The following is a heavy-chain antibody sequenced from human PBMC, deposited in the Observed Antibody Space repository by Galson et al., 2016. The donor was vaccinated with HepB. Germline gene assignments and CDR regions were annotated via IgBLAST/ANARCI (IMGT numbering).Heavy chain of an antibody. CDR2: ISRGRTYR. V-gene: IGHV3-21*01. CDR1: GFTFSTYS. Sequence: SLRLSCAASGFTFSTYSMTWVRQAPGKGLEWVSSISRGRTYRYYADSVKGRFTISRDNAKKSLYLQMNSLRAKDTAVYYCARMRYSSGWLDGFDIWGQGTMVTVSS. CDR3: ARMRYSSGWLDGFDI. J-gene: IGHJ3*02. D-gene: IGHD6-19*01.